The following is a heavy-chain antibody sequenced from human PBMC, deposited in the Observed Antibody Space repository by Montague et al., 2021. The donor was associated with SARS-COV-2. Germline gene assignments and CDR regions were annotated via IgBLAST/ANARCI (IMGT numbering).Heavy chain of an antibody. CDR3: ARVAGGYYHDSSAYFDY. Sequence: SETLSLTCAVYGGSFSGYYWSWIRQPPGKGLEWIGEINQSGSTNYNPSLKSRVTLSVDTFKKQFSLKLSSLTAAGTAVYYCARVAGGYYHDSSAYFDYWGQGSLVTVSS. J-gene: IGHJ4*02. CDR1: GGSFSGYY. CDR2: INQSGST. V-gene: IGHV4-34*01. D-gene: IGHD3-22*01.